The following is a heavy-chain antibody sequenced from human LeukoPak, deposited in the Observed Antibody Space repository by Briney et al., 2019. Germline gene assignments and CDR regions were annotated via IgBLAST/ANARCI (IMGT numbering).Heavy chain of an antibody. CDR2: ISYDGSNK. Sequence: GGSLRLSCAASGFTFSSYAMHWVRQAPGKGLEWVAVISYDGSNKYYADSVKGRFTISRDNSKNTLYLQMNSLRAEDTAVYYCARDTGDSSGYSTFDYWSQGTLVTVSS. CDR1: GFTFSSYA. J-gene: IGHJ4*02. V-gene: IGHV3-30*04. D-gene: IGHD3-22*01. CDR3: ARDTGDSSGYSTFDY.